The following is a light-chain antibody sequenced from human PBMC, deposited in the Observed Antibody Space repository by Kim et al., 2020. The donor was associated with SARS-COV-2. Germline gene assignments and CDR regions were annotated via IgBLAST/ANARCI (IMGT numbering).Light chain of an antibody. CDR2: DVS. CDR3: GSHTTSTTYV. Sequence: QSALTQPASVSGSPGQSITISCTGTSSDVGRYNYVSWYQHHPGKVPKLMIYDVSERPSGVSSRFSGSKSGNTASLTISGLQAEDEAVYYCGSHTTSTTYVFGTGTQLTVL. CDR1: SSDVGRYNY. V-gene: IGLV2-14*03. J-gene: IGLJ1*01.